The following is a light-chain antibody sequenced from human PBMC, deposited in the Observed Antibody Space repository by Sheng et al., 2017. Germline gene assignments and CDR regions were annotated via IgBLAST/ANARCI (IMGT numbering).Light chain of an antibody. CDR1: QNIDNK. CDR3: QQYQSYPYT. J-gene: IGKJ2*01. CDR2: DTY. Sequence: DIQMTQSPSSLSASVGDRVTITCRGSQNIDNKLAWFQQKPGKAPKSLIYDTYTLQSGVPSRFSNSGSGADFTLTISSLQPEDFATYYCQQYQSYPYTFGQGTKAGDET. V-gene: IGKV1-16*01.